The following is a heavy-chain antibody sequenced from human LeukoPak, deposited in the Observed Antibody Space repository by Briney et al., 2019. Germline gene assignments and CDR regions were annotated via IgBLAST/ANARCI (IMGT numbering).Heavy chain of an antibody. CDR2: IYYSGST. Sequence: SETLSLTCTVSGGSISSFYWSWIRQPPGKGLEWIGYIYYSGSTNYNPSLRSRVTISVDTSKNQFSLDLRSVTAADTAVYYCARGPHYHDSSGYSPSYSYAMDVWGQGTTVTVSS. V-gene: IGHV4-59*01. CDR1: GGSISSFY. J-gene: IGHJ6*02. CDR3: ARGPHYHDSSGYSPSYSYAMDV. D-gene: IGHD3-22*01.